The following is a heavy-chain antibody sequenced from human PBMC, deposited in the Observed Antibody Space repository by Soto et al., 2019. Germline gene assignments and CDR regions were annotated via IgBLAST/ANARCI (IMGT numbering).Heavy chain of an antibody. D-gene: IGHD2-21*01. CDR3: ARLRIATNNYKWFDP. CDR2: IYVTGAV. Sequence: PSETLSLTCTVSGGSISSGDYYWSWIRQPPGKGLEWIGHIYVTGAVDYNPSLRDRITISQDTSERQFSLNLRLVAAADTAVYYCARLRIATNNYKWFDPWGQGTRVTVSS. J-gene: IGHJ5*02. V-gene: IGHV4-30-4*01. CDR1: GGSISSGDYY.